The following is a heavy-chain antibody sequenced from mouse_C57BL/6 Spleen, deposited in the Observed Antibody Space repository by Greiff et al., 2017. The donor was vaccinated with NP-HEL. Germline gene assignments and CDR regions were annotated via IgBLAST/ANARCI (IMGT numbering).Heavy chain of an antibody. Sequence: EVQLQQSGPELVKPGASVKISCKASGYTFTDYYMNWVKQSHGKSLEWIGDINPNNGGTSYNQKFKGKATLTVDKSSSTAYMELRSLTSEDSAVYYCARENWVYAMDYWGQGTSVTVSS. D-gene: IGHD4-1*01. V-gene: IGHV1-26*01. CDR3: ARENWVYAMDY. CDR1: GYTFTDYY. CDR2: INPNNGGT. J-gene: IGHJ4*01.